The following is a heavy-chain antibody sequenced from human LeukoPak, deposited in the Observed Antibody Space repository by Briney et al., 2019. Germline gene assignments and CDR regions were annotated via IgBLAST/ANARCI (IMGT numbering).Heavy chain of an antibody. CDR3: ARHFGGDIVVVPAAPPATDYFDY. CDR1: GGSISSSSYY. CDR2: IYYSGST. D-gene: IGHD2-2*01. V-gene: IGHV4-39*01. J-gene: IGHJ4*02. Sequence: SETLSLTCTVSGGSISSSSYYWGWIRQPPGKGLEWIGSIYYSGSTYYNPSLKSRVTISVDTSKNQFSLKLSSVTAADTAVYYCARHFGGDIVVVPAAPPATDYFDYWGQGTLVTVSS.